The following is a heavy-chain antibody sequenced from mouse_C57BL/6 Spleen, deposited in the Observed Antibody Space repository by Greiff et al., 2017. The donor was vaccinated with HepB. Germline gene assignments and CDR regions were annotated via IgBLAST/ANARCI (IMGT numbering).Heavy chain of an antibody. D-gene: IGHD1-1*01. CDR3: ARREVGYGSSEDYAMDY. CDR2: IYPGSGST. Sequence: QVQLQQPGAELVKPGASVKMSCKASGYTFTSYWITWVKQRPGQGLEWIGDIYPGSGSTNYNEKFKSKATLTVDTSSSTAYMQLSSLTSEDSAVYYGARREVGYGSSEDYAMDYWGQGTSVTVSS. J-gene: IGHJ4*01. CDR1: GYTFTSYW. V-gene: IGHV1-55*01.